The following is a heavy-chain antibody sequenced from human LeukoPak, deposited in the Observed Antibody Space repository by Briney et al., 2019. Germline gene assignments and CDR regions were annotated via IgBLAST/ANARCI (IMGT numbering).Heavy chain of an antibody. V-gene: IGHV4-34*01. CDR3: ARGVRTKIYY. D-gene: IGHD2/OR15-2a*01. J-gene: IGHJ4*02. CDR2: INHSGST. Sequence: NPSETLSLTCAVYGGSFSGYYWSWIRQPPGKGLEWIGEINHSGSTNYNPSLKSRVTISVDTSKNQFSLKLSSVTAAGTAVYYCARGVRTKIYYWGQGTLVTVSS. CDR1: GGSFSGYY.